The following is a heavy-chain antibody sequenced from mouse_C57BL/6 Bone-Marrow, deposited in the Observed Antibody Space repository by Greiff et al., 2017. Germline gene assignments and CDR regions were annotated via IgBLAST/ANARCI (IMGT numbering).Heavy chain of an antibody. CDR1: GFSLTSYG. CDR2: IWSGGST. J-gene: IGHJ3*01. D-gene: IGHD2-5*01. CDR3: ASYSNYGAY. Sequence: VQLQQSGPGLVQPSQSLSITCTVSGFSLTSYGVHWVRQSPGKGLEWLGVIWSGGSTDYNAAFISRLSISKDNSKSQVFFKMNSLQADDTAIYYCASYSNYGAYWGQGTLVTVSA. V-gene: IGHV2-2*01.